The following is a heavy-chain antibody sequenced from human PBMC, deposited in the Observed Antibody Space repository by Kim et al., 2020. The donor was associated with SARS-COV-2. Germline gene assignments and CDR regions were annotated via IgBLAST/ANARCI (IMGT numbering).Heavy chain of an antibody. V-gene: IGHV4-34*01. CDR2: INHSGST. CDR1: GGSFSGYY. Sequence: SETLSLTCAVYGGSFSGYYWSWIRQPPGKGLEWIGEINHSGSTNYNPSLKSRVTISVDTSKNQFSLKLSSVTAADTAVYYCASGDWIAAAGYWGQGTLVTVSS. J-gene: IGHJ4*02. D-gene: IGHD6-13*01. CDR3: ASGDWIAAAGY.